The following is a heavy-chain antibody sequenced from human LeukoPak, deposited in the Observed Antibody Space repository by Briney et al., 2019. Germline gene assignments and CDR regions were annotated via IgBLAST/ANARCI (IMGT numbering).Heavy chain of an antibody. D-gene: IGHD2-2*01. CDR1: GGSISSYY. CDR2: IYTSGST. J-gene: IGHJ6*03. V-gene: IGHV4-4*07. Sequence: SETLSLTCTVSGGSISSYYWSWIRQPAGKGLEWIGRIYTSGSTNYNPSLKSRVTISVDTSKNQFSLKLSSVTAADTAVYYCARRRGQLLGGYMDVWGKGTTVTVSS. CDR3: ARRRGQLLGGYMDV.